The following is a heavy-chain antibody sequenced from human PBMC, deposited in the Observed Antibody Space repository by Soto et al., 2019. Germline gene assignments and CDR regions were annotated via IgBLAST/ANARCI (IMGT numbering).Heavy chain of an antibody. CDR1: AFTFANAW. V-gene: IGHV3-15*01. D-gene: IGHD4-17*01. CDR3: TSLYYGH. J-gene: IGHJ4*02. Sequence: PWVSLRLPCAASAFTFANAWISWGRQAPGKGLEWVGRIKSKADGGTTDYAAPVKGRFTISRDESQNTLYLQMNSLKTEDTAVYYCTSLYYGHWGQGTLVTVSS. CDR2: IKSKADGGTT.